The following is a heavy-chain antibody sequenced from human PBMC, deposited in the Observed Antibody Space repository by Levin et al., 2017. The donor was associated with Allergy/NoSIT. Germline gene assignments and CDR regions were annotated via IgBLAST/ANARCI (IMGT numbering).Heavy chain of an antibody. D-gene: IGHD2-8*02. CDR2: SYYSGTA. J-gene: IGHJ5*01. Sequence: PSETLSLTCTVSGDSISSGHYYWSWIRQPPGTGLEWIGHSYYSGTAYYNPSLKSRLTISVDTSQNQFSLNLSSVTAADTAVYYCARVRNAGGRGWFDSWGQGTLVTVSS. CDR1: GDSISSGHYY. V-gene: IGHV4-31*03. CDR3: ARVRNAGGRGWFDS.